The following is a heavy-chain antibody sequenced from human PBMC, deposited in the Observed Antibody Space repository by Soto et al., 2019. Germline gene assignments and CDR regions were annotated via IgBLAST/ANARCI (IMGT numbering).Heavy chain of an antibody. V-gene: IGHV3-23*01. J-gene: IGHJ3*02. Sequence: GWSLRLSCAASGFTFSSYAMSWVRQAPGKGLEWVSAISGSGGSTYYADSVKGRFTISRDNSKNTLYLQMNSLRAEDTAVYYWAKDVGLGGEFDSWGQGTMVTV. CDR3: AKDVGLGGEFDS. CDR2: ISGSGGST. CDR1: GFTFSSYA. D-gene: IGHD3-10*01.